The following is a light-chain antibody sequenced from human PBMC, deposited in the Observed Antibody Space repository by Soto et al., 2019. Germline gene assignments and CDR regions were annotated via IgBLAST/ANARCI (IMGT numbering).Light chain of an antibody. CDR1: SSDVGGYNY. CDR3: SSYRNNILV. V-gene: IGLV2-14*01. J-gene: IGLJ1*01. Sequence: QSVLTQPASVSGSPGQWITISCTGTSSDVGGYNYVSWYQQHPGKAPKLLIYEVSNRPSGVSDRFSGSTSGNTASLAISGLQPEDEADYYCSSYRNNILVLGTGTKVTVL. CDR2: EVS.